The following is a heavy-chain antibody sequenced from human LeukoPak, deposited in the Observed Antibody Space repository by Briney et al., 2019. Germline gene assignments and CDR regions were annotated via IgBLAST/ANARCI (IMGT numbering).Heavy chain of an antibody. V-gene: IGHV4-34*01. Sequence: SETLSLTCAVYGGSFSGYYWGWIRQPPGKGLEWIGEINHSGSTNYNPSLKSRVTISVDTSKNQFSLKLSSVTAADTAVYYCARIPYYYDSSGLYYFDYWGRGTLVTVSS. CDR1: GGSFSGYY. CDR3: ARIPYYYDSSGLYYFDY. CDR2: INHSGST. J-gene: IGHJ4*02. D-gene: IGHD3-22*01.